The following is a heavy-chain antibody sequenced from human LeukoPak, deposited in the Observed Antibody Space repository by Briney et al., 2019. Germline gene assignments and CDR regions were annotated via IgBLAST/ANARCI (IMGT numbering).Heavy chain of an antibody. CDR3: ARAITMVRQRVYYYYYMDV. D-gene: IGHD3-10*01. Sequence: SVKVSCKASGYTFTSYDINWVRQATGQGLEWMGGIIPIFGTANYAQKFQGRVTITADKSTSTAYMELSSLRSEDTAVYYCARAITMVRQRVYYYYYMDVWGKGTTVTVSS. CDR1: GYTFTSYD. J-gene: IGHJ6*03. V-gene: IGHV1-69*06. CDR2: IIPIFGTA.